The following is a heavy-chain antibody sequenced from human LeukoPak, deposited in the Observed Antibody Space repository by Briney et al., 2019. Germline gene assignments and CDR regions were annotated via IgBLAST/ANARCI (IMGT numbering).Heavy chain of an antibody. CDR3: ARVGIVVPDYYYYMDV. CDR2: ISSSSSYI. Sequence: GGSLRLSCAASGFTFSSYSMNWVRQAPGKGLEWVSSISSSSSYIYYADSVKGRFTTSRDNTKNSLYLQMNSLRAEDTAVYYCARVGIVVPDYYYYMDVWGKGTTVTVSS. D-gene: IGHD2-21*01. V-gene: IGHV3-21*01. CDR1: GFTFSSYS. J-gene: IGHJ6*03.